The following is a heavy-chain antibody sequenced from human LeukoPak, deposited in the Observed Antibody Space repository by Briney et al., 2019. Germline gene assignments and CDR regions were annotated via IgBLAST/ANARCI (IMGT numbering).Heavy chain of an antibody. CDR1: GFTFSSYA. D-gene: IGHD3-22*01. V-gene: IGHV3-23*01. CDR3: AKDRRTYYDSSGIFDY. CDR2: ISGSGGST. Sequence: RGSLRLSCAASGFTFSSYAMSWVRQAPGKGLEWVSAISGSGGSTYYADSVKGRFTISRDNSKNTLYLQMNSLRAEDTAVYYCAKDRRTYYDSSGIFDYWGQGTLVTVSS. J-gene: IGHJ4*02.